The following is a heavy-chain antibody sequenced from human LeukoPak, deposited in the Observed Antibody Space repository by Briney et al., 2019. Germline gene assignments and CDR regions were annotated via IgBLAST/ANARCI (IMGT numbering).Heavy chain of an antibody. D-gene: IGHD3-10*01. CDR2: IYYSGST. Sequence: SETLSLTCTVSGGSISSYHWSWIRQPPGKGLEWIGYIYYSGSTNYKPSLKSRVTISVDTSKNQFSLKLRSVTAADTAVYYCARVPKGSGYFDYWGQGTLVTVSS. J-gene: IGHJ4*02. CDR1: GGSISSYH. V-gene: IGHV4-59*01. CDR3: ARVPKGSGYFDY.